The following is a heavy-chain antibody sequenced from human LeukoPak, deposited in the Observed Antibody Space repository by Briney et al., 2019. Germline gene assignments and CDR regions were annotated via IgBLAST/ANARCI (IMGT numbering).Heavy chain of an antibody. D-gene: IGHD5-18*01. CDR3: ARDRGYGYGRYYYYYYMDV. CDR2: INPNSGGT. Sequence: ASVKVSCKASGYTFTGYYMHWVRQAPGQGLEWMGWINPNSGGTNYAQKFQGRVTMTRDTSISTAYMELSRLRSEDTAVYYCARDRGYGYGRYYYYYYMDVWGKGTTVTVSS. V-gene: IGHV1-2*02. CDR1: GYTFTGYY. J-gene: IGHJ6*03.